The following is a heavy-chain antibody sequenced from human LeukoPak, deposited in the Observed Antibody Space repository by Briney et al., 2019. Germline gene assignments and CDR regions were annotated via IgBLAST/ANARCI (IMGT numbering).Heavy chain of an antibody. J-gene: IGHJ4*02. Sequence: ASVKVSCKASNYTFASHGISWVRQAPGQGLEWMGWISTYNGNTNYAQNFQGRVTTTTDTSTSTAYMELRSLRSDDTAVYYCATIGRGMATIYSWYYFDYWGQGTLVTVSS. D-gene: IGHD5-24*01. CDR2: ISTYNGNT. CDR3: ATIGRGMATIYSWYYFDY. CDR1: NYTFASHG. V-gene: IGHV1-18*01.